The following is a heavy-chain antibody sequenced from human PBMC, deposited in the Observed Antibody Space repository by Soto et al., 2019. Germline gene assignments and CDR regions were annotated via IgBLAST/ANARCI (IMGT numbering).Heavy chain of an antibody. V-gene: IGHV3-33*01. D-gene: IGHD2-15*01. J-gene: IGHJ4*02. CDR2: IWYDGSNK. Sequence: QVQLVESGGGVVQPGRSLRLSCAASGFTFNSYGMHWVRQAPGKGLEWVAVIWYDGSNKYYTDSVKGRFTISRDNSKNTLYLQMNSLRAEDRAVYYCARDRSTPVLDYWGQGTLVTVSS. CDR3: ARDRSTPVLDY. CDR1: GFTFNSYG.